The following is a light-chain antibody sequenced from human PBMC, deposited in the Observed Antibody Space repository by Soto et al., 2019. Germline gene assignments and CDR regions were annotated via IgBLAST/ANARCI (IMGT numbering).Light chain of an antibody. CDR2: GAS. Sequence: ESALTQAPGTLSLSPRERPTLSCRASQSVSNSYLAWYQQKPGQAPRLLIFGASSRATGIPDRFTGSGSGTDFTLTVGRLEPEDFALYYCQQYGSSPRTFGQGTKVDIK. V-gene: IGKV3-20*01. J-gene: IGKJ1*01. CDR3: QQYGSSPRT. CDR1: QSVSNSY.